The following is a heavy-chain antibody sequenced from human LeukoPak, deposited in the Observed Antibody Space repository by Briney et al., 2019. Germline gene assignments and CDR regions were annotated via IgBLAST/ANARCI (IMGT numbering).Heavy chain of an antibody. D-gene: IGHD1-26*01. J-gene: IGHJ4*02. CDR3: ARGGSYRVPDY. CDR2: IYYSGST. Sequence: SETLSLTCTVSGGSISSYYWSWIRQPPGKGLEWIGYIYYSGSTNYNPSLKSRATISVDRSKNQFSLKLSSVTAADTAVYYCARGGSYRVPDYWGQGTLVTVSS. V-gene: IGHV4-59*12. CDR1: GGSISSYY.